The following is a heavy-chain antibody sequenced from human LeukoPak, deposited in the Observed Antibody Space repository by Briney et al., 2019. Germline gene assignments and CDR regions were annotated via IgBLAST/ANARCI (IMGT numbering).Heavy chain of an antibody. D-gene: IGHD5-24*01. CDR3: ARPRGNVEMARIPSDY. Sequence: SGGSLRLSCAASGFTFSSYSLTWVRQAPGKGLEWVSSISSSSSYIYYADSVKGRFTISRDNAKNSLYLQMNSLRADDTAVYYCARPRGNVEMARIPSDYWGQGTLVTVSS. J-gene: IGHJ4*02. CDR1: GFTFSSYS. V-gene: IGHV3-21*01. CDR2: ISSSSSYI.